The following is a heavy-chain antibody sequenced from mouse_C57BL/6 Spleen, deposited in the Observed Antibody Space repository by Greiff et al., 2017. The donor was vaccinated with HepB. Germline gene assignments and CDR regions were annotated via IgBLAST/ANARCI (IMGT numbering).Heavy chain of an antibody. CDR2: IDPSDSYT. V-gene: IGHV1-69*01. J-gene: IGHJ1*03. D-gene: IGHD2-10*02. CDR1: GYTFTSYW. CDR3: ARGGGSIWYFDV. Sequence: QVQLQQPGAELVMPGASVKLSCKASGYTFTSYWMHWVKQRPGQGLEWIGEIDPSDSYTNYNQKFKGKSTLTVDKSSSTAYMQLSSLTSEDSAVYYCARGGGSIWYFDVGGTGTTVTVSS.